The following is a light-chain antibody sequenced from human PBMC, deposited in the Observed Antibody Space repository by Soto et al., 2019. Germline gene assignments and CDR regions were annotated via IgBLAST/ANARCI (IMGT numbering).Light chain of an antibody. V-gene: IGKV3-20*01. CDR1: QSVSSN. CDR2: AAS. CDR3: QQFSSYPLT. Sequence: EIVLTQSPGTLSLSPGDRATLSCRASQSVSSNLAWYQQKPGQAPRLLIYAASNRATGIPARFSGSGSGTDFTLTISRLEPEDFAVYYCQQFSSYPLTFGGGTKVDIK. J-gene: IGKJ4*01.